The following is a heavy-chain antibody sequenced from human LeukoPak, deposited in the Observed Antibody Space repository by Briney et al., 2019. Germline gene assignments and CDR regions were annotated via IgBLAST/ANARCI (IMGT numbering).Heavy chain of an antibody. CDR2: IWYDGSNK. V-gene: IGHV3-33*08. J-gene: IGHJ6*02. D-gene: IGHD6-19*01. CDR1: GFTFSNAW. CDR3: ASGIAVAGKNYYGMDV. Sequence: GGSLRLSCAASGFTFSNAWMSWVRQAPGKGLEWVAVIWYDGSNKYYADSVKGRFTISRDNSKNTLYLQMNSLRAEDTAVYYCASGIAVAGKNYYGMDVWGQGTTVTVSS.